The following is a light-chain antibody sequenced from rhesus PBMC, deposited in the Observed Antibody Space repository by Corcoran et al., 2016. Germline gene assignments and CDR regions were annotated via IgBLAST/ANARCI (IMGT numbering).Light chain of an antibody. J-gene: IGKJ3*01. V-gene: IGKV1-33*02. CDR2: AAS. CDR3: QQPNSYPFT. Sequence: DIQMTQSPSSSSASVGDRVTITCQASLVISSWLAWDQQKPRKAPQLLNYAASSLQSGVPSRFRGSGSGTDFTLTISSLQPEVFATYYCQQPNSYPFTFVPGTKLDI. CDR1: LVISSW.